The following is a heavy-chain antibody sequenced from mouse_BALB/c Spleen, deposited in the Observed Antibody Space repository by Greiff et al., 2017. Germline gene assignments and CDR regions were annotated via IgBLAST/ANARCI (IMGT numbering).Heavy chain of an antibody. D-gene: IGHD1-1*01. V-gene: IGHV1-54*01. CDR3: ARRTVGAMDY. J-gene: IGHJ4*01. CDR1: GYAFTNYL. CDR2: INPGSGGT. Sequence: QVQLKQSGAELVRPGTSVKVSCKASGYAFTNYLIEWVKQRPGQGLEWIGVINPGSGGTNYNEKFKGKATLTADKSSSTAYMQLSSLTSDDSAVYFCARRTVGAMDYWGQGTSVTVSS.